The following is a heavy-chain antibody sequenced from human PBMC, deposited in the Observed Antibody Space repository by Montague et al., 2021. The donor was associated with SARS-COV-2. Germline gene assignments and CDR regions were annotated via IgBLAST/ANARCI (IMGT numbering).Heavy chain of an antibody. CDR3: ARGRPVQGSFRHFDSISSGALDI. CDR2: INQGGAP. D-gene: IGHD3-9*01. CDR1: RGSFSNYY. J-gene: IGHJ3*02. V-gene: IGHV4-34*01. Sequence: SETLSLTCAVSRGSFSNYYWTWIRQSPGKGLEWIGEINQGGAPNYTPSLKSRVTISLDTSKKQISLKLSSVTVADTAVFFCARGRPVQGSFRHFDSISSGALDIWAQGSLVIVSS.